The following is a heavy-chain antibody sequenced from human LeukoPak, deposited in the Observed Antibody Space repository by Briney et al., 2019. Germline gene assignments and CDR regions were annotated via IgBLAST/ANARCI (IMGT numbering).Heavy chain of an antibody. CDR1: GFTFDDYT. J-gene: IGHJ4*02. CDR2: ISWDGGST. Sequence: PGGSLRLSCAASGFTFDDYTMHWVRQAPGKGLEWVSLISWDGGSTYYADSVKGRFTISRDNSKNSLYLQMNSLRTEDTALYYCAKDRGHSSSWYEVDYWGQGTLVTVSS. V-gene: IGHV3-43*01. CDR3: AKDRGHSSSWYEVDY. D-gene: IGHD6-13*01.